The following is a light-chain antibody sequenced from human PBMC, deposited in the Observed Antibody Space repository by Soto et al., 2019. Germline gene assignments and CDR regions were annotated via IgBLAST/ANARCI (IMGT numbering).Light chain of an antibody. J-gene: IGLJ2*01. CDR2: DND. CDR3: GTWDSSLSAGV. CDR1: SSNIENNP. V-gene: IGLV1-51*01. Sequence: QSVLTQPPSVSAAPGQRVTISCSGSSSNIENNPVSWYQQLPGTVPRLHIHDNDKRPSGIPDRFSGSKSGTSATLGITGLQTGDEADYYCGTWDSSLSAGVFGGGTKLTVL.